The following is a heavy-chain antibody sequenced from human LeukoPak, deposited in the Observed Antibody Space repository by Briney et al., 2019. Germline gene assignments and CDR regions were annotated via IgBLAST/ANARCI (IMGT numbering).Heavy chain of an antibody. CDR2: IWYDGSNK. Sequence: GGSLRLSCAASGFTFSSYGMQWVRQAPGKGLEWVAVIWYDGSNKYYAESVKGRFTISRDNSKNTLYLQMNSLRAEDTAVYYCARRARIAAAGTNYFDYWGQETLVTVSS. CDR3: ARRARIAAAGTNYFDY. CDR1: GFTFSSYG. J-gene: IGHJ4*02. D-gene: IGHD6-13*01. V-gene: IGHV3-33*01.